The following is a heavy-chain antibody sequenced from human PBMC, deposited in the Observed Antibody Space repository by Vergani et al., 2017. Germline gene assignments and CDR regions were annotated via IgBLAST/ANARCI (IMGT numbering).Heavy chain of an antibody. CDR1: GFTFSSYS. J-gene: IGHJ4*02. CDR2: ISYDGSNK. Sequence: QVQLVESGGGVVQPGRSLRLSCAASGFTFSSYSMHWVRQAPGKGLEWVAVISYDGSNKYYADSVKGRFTISRDNSKNTLYLQMNSLRAEDTAAYYCARDCRRGGYSPPGAFDYWGQGTLVTVSS. D-gene: IGHD5-12*01. CDR3: ARDCRRGGYSPPGAFDY. V-gene: IGHV3-30-3*01.